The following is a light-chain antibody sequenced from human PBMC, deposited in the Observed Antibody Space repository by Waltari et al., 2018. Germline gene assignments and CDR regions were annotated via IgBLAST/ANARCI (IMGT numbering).Light chain of an antibody. CDR1: NIGSQT. CDR2: GDN. Sequence: SVVLTQPPSVSVAPGKTATITCAEDNIGSQTVHWYQQKPGPAPVLVIFGDNARPSGIPERFSGSNPGSTASLTISTVEAGDEAVYFCQVWDSATDHPIFGGGTRVTVL. CDR3: QVWDSATDHPI. V-gene: IGLV3-21*04. J-gene: IGLJ2*01.